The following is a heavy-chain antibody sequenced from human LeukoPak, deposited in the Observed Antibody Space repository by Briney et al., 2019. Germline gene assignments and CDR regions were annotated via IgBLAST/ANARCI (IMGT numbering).Heavy chain of an antibody. CDR1: GGSISSYY. CDR2: IYYSGST. Sequence: PSETLSLTCTVSGGSISSYYWSWIRQPPGKGLEWIGYIYYSGSTNYNPSLKSRVTISVDTSKNQFSLKLSSVTAADTAVYYCARDRGGGTFDPWGQGTLVTVSS. J-gene: IGHJ5*02. CDR3: ARDRGGGTFDP. V-gene: IGHV4-59*01. D-gene: IGHD3-10*01.